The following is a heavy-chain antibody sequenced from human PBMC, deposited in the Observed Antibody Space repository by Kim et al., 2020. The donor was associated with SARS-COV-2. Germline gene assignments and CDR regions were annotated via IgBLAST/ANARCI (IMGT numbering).Heavy chain of an antibody. D-gene: IGHD2-21*01. J-gene: IGHJ4*02. CDR2: IYYSGST. CDR3: ARGIVVVMGTLNPHYFDY. V-gene: IGHV4-39*01. Sequence: SETLSLTCTVSGGSISSSSYYWGWIRQPPGKGLEWIGSIYYSGSTYYNPSLKSRVTISVDTSKNQFSLKLSSVTAADTAVYYCARGIVVVMGTLNPHYFDYWGQGTLVTVSS. CDR1: GGSISSSSYY.